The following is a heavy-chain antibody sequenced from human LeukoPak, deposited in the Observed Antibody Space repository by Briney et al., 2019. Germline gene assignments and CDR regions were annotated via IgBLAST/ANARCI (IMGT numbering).Heavy chain of an antibody. Sequence: SETLSLTCAVYGGSFSGYYWSWIRQPPGKGLEWIGEINHSGSTNYNPSLKSRVTISVDTSKNQFSLKLSSATAADTAVYYCARGIVAKMRRVNWFDPWGQGTLVTVSS. V-gene: IGHV4-34*01. CDR2: INHSGST. J-gene: IGHJ5*02. D-gene: IGHD5-12*01. CDR3: ARGIVAKMRRVNWFDP. CDR1: GGSFSGYY.